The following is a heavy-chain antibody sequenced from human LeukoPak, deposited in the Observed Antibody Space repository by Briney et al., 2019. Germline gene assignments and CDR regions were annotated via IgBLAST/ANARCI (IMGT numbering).Heavy chain of an antibody. D-gene: IGHD3-3*01. Sequence: PGRSLRLSCSASGFTFSSYGMHWVRQAPGKGLEWVAVIWYDGSDKYYADSVKGRFTISRDNSKNTLYLQMNSLRAEDTAVYYCARDSGLRFLEWFFDYWGQGTLVTVSS. CDR3: ARDSGLRFLEWFFDY. CDR2: IWYDGSDK. V-gene: IGHV3-33*08. J-gene: IGHJ4*02. CDR1: GFTFSSYG.